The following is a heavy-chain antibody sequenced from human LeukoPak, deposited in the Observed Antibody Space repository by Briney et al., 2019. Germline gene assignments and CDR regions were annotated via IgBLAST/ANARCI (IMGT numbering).Heavy chain of an antibody. CDR3: AELGITMIGGV. D-gene: IGHD3-10*02. CDR1: GLTFSSYV. V-gene: IGHV3-48*03. Sequence: GGSLRLSCAASGLTFSSYVMSWVRQAPGKGLEWVSYISSSGSTIYYADSVKGRFTISRDNAKNSLYLQMNSLRAEDTAVYYCAELGITMIGGVWGKGTTVTISS. CDR2: ISSSGSTI. J-gene: IGHJ6*04.